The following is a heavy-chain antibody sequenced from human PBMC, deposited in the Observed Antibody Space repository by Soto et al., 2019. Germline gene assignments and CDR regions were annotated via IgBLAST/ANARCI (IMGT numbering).Heavy chain of an antibody. D-gene: IGHD1-1*01. CDR3: ARVSGTTSLDY. J-gene: IGHJ4*02. Sequence: QVQLQESGPGLVKPSQTLSLTCTVSGGSITSGGYSWSWVRQHPGTGLEWIGYIYYSGSTYYNPSLKSRVTISVDTSKNQFSLKLSSVTAADTAVYYCARVSGTTSLDYWGQGTLVTVSS. CDR2: IYYSGST. V-gene: IGHV4-31*03. CDR1: GGSITSGGYS.